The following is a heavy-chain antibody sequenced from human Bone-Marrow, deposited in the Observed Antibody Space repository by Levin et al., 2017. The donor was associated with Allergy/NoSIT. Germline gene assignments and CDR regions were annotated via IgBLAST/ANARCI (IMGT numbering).Heavy chain of an antibody. D-gene: IGHD3-3*01. CDR3: ARIGPQVYDFWSGYSLNGFDY. CDR2: IFSNDEK. V-gene: IGHV2-26*01. J-gene: IGHJ4*02. Sequence: ESGPTLVKPTETLTLTCTVSGFSLSNAALGVSWIRQPPGKALEWLANIFSNDEKSYSTSLKSRLTISRDTSKGQVVLSMPSMDPVDTGTYYCARIGPQVYDFWSGYSLNGFDYWGQGTLVTVSS. CDR1: GFSLSNAALG.